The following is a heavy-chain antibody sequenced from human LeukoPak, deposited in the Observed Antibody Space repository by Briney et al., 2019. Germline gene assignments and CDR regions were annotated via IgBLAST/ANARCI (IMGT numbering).Heavy chain of an antibody. D-gene: IGHD2-2*01. CDR1: GGSISSYY. CDR3: ARGRAAILYWYFDL. Sequence: SETLSLTCTVSGGSISSYYWSWIRQPAGKGLEGMGRIYTSGSTNYNPSLKSRVTMSVDTSKNQFSLKLSSVTAADTAVYYCARGRAAILYWYFDLWGRGTLVTVSS. CDR2: IYTSGST. V-gene: IGHV4-4*07. J-gene: IGHJ2*01.